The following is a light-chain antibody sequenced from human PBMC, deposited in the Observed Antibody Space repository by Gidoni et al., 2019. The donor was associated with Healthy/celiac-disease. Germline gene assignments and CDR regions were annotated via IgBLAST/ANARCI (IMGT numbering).Light chain of an antibody. CDR2: GAS. J-gene: IGKJ3*01. CDR1: QSGSSSY. V-gene: IGKV3-20*01. CDR3: QQYGSSPRFT. Sequence: EIVLTQSPGTLSLSPGERATLPCRASQSGSSSYLAWYQQKPGQAPRLLIYGASSRATGIPDRFSGSGSGTDFTLTISRLEPEDFAVYYCQQYGSSPRFTFGPGTKVDIK.